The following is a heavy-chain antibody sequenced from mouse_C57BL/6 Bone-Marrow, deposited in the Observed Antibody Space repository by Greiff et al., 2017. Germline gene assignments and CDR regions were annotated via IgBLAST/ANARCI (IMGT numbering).Heavy chain of an antibody. CDR2: FHPYNDDT. CDR3: ARSSTCFYYFDY. J-gene: IGHJ2*01. CDR1: GYTFTTYP. D-gene: IGHD5-1*01. V-gene: IGHV1-47*01. Sequence: QVQLQQSGAELVKPGASVKMSCKASGYTFTTYPIEWMKQNHGQSLEWIGNFHPYNDDTKYNEKFKGKATLTVDKSSNTVYLPLSRLTSDDSAVYYCARSSTCFYYFDYWGQGTTLTVSS.